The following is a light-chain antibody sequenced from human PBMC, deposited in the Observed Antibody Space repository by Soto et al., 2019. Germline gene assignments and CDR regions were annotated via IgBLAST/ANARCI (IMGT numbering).Light chain of an antibody. CDR2: GAS. Sequence: VMTQSPATLSVSPGERATLSCRASQSLRSSLAWYQQKPGQAPRLLIYGASTRATGIPDRFSGSGSGTDFTLTISRLEPEDFAVYYCQQYGSSPRLTFGGGTKVDIK. J-gene: IGKJ4*01. CDR3: QQYGSSPRLT. CDR1: QSLRSS. V-gene: IGKV3-20*01.